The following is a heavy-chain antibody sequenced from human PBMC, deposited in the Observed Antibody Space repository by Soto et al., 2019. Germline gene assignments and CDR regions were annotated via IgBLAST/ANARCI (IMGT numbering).Heavy chain of an antibody. Sequence: ASVKVSCKVSGYTLTDLSMHWVRQAPGKGLEWMGGFDPEDGETIYAQKFQGRVTMTEDTSTDTAYMELSSLRSEDTAVYYCATGYSSGWDAFDIWGQGTMVTVSS. V-gene: IGHV1-24*01. CDR2: FDPEDGET. D-gene: IGHD6-19*01. CDR3: ATGYSSGWDAFDI. J-gene: IGHJ3*02. CDR1: GYTLTDLS.